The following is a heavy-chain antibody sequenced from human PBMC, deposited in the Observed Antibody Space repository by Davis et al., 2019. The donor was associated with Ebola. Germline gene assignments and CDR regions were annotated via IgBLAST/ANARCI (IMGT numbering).Heavy chain of an antibody. J-gene: IGHJ4*02. CDR3: ARDGSSSSLGRLDY. D-gene: IGHD6-6*01. Sequence: GESLKISCAASGFTFSSYWMSWVRQAPGKGLEWVANIKQDGSEKYYVDSVKGRFTISRDNAKNSLYLQMNSLRAEDTAVYYCARDGSSSSLGRLDYWGQGTLVTVSS. CDR1: GFTFSSYW. V-gene: IGHV3-7*01. CDR2: IKQDGSEK.